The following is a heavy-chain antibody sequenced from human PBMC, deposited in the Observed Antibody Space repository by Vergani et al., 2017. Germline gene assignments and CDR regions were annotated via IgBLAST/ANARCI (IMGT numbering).Heavy chain of an antibody. CDR3: AREVVGEYSSSSGAFDI. D-gene: IGHD6-6*01. Sequence: EVQLVPSGAEVKKPGESLKISCKGSGYSFTSYWIGWVRQMPGKGLEWMGIIYPGDSDTRYSPSFQGQVTISADKSISTAYLQWSSLTASDTAMYYCAREVVGEYSSSSGAFDIWGQGTMVTVSS. CDR1: GYSFTSYW. CDR2: IYPGDSDT. V-gene: IGHV5-51*01. J-gene: IGHJ3*02.